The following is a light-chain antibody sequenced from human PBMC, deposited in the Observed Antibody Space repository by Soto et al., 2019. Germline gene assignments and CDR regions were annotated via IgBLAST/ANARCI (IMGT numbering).Light chain of an antibody. V-gene: IGKV3-20*01. CDR2: GAS. J-gene: IGKJ1*01. Sequence: EIVMTQSPGTLSLSPGERATLSCRASQSVTFRYLAWYQQKPGQTPRLLIYGASSRATGIPDRFSGSGSGTDFTLTIRSVEPEDSAVYYCQQYFNSPWSFGQGTKVAIK. CDR3: QQYFNSPWS. CDR1: QSVTFRY.